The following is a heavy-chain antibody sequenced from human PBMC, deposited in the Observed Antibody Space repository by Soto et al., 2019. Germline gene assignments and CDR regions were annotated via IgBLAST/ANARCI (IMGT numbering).Heavy chain of an antibody. Sequence: PGGSLRLSCAASGFTFSDYYMNWVRQAPGKGLEWVSYISSSSSTIYYADSVKGRFTISRDNAKNSLYLQMNSLRDEDTAVYYCARESRFLEWLSLNWFDPWGQGTLVTVSS. CDR1: GFTFSDYY. CDR3: ARESRFLEWLSLNWFDP. CDR2: ISSSSSTI. V-gene: IGHV3-48*02. D-gene: IGHD3-3*01. J-gene: IGHJ5*02.